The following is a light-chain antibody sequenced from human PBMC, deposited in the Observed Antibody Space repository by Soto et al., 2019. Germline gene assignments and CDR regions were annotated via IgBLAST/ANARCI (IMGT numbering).Light chain of an antibody. CDR1: QSIDTS. CDR2: KAS. CDR3: QHYNAYSRT. V-gene: IGKV1-5*03. J-gene: IGKJ1*01. Sequence: DIQMTQSPSTLSASIGDRVTITCRASQSIDTSLAWYQQKPGKAPKLLIYKASSLQSGVPSRFSGSGSGTEFTLTINSLQPDDFATYSCQHYNAYSRTFGQGTKVEVK.